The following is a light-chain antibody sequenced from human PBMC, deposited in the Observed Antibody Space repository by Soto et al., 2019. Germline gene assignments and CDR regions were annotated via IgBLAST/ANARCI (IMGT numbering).Light chain of an antibody. CDR1: ETAATN. CDR2: GAS. V-gene: IGKV3-15*01. CDR3: QQYFEWPPMT. J-gene: IGKJ1*01. Sequence: EVVMTQSPATLSVSPGERATLSCRASETAATNLAWYQQKPGQAPRLLISGASTRAAGISDRFRGSGSGTEFTLTIRSLRSEDSAIYYCQQYFEWPPMTFGQGTKVDIK.